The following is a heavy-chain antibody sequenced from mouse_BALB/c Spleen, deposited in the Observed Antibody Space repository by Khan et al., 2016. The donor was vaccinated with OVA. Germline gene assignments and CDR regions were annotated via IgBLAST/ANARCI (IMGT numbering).Heavy chain of an antibody. J-gene: IGHJ4*01. Sequence: EVQLQESGPGLVKPSQSLSLTCTVTGYSITSDYAWNWIRQFPGNKLEWMGYISYSGSTTYNPSLKSRIPITRDTSKYPFFLQLKSVTSEDTATYYCASELGRYYAMDYWGQGTSVTVSS. D-gene: IGHD4-1*01. V-gene: IGHV3-2*02. CDR3: ASELGRYYAMDY. CDR2: ISYSGST. CDR1: GYSITSDYA.